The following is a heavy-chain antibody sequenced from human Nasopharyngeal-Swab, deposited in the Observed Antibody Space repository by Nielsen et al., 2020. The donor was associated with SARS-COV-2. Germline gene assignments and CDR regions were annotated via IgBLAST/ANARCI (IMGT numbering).Heavy chain of an antibody. D-gene: IGHD3-22*01. Sequence: GESLKISCAASGFTFSSYAMQWVRQAPGKGLEWVAVISYDGSNKYYADSVKGRFTISRDNSKNTLYLQMNSLRAEDTAVYYCARDGLSGYYPYFDYWGQGTLVTVSS. CDR2: ISYDGSNK. V-gene: IGHV3-30*04. CDR3: ARDGLSGYYPYFDY. CDR1: GFTFSSYA. J-gene: IGHJ4*02.